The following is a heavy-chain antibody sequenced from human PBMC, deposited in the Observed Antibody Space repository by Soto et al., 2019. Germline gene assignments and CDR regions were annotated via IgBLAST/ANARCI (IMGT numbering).Heavy chain of an antibody. CDR3: AKERPRTYYYDSSGVRGGGPFGY. Sequence: QVQLVESGGGVVQPGRSLRLSCAASGFTFSSYGMHWVRQAPGKGLEWVAVISYDGSNKYYADSVKGRFTISRDNSKNTXXLXMXXLRAEDTAVYYCAKERPRTYYYDSSGVRGGGPFGYWGQGTLVTVSS. D-gene: IGHD3-22*01. J-gene: IGHJ4*02. CDR1: GFTFSSYG. CDR2: ISYDGSNK. V-gene: IGHV3-30*18.